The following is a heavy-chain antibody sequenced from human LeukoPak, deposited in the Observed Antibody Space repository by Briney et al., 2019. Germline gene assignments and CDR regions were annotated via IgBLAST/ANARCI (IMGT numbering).Heavy chain of an antibody. V-gene: IGHV3-23*01. J-gene: IGHJ2*01. CDR2: ISDSGGST. Sequence: GGSLRLSCAASGFTFSSYEMNWVRQAPGKGLGWVSAISDSGGSTYYADSVKGRFTISRDNSKHTLFLQMNSLRAEDTAVYYCAKFGRSLVTASIKRRGHYWYFDLWGRGTLVTVSS. CDR3: AKFGRSLVTASIKRRGHYWYFDL. D-gene: IGHD2-21*02. CDR1: GFTFSSYE.